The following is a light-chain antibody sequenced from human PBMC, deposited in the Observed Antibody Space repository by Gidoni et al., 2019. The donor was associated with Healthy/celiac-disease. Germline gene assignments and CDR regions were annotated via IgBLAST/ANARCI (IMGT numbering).Light chain of an antibody. CDR2: LGS. J-gene: IGKJ2*01. Sequence: DIVMTQSPLSLPVTPGEPASISCRSSQSHLYSNGYTYLAWDLQKPGQSPQLLIYLGSNRASGVPDRFSGRGSGTDCTLKISRVEAEDVGVYYCMQALQTPPTFGQGTKLESK. CDR1: QSHLYSNGYTY. CDR3: MQALQTPPT. V-gene: IGKV2-28*01.